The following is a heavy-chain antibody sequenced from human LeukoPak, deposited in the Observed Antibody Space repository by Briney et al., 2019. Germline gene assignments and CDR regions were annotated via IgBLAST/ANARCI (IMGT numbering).Heavy chain of an antibody. J-gene: IGHJ4*02. Sequence: GGSLRLSCAASGFTFSSYSMNWVRQAPGKGLEWVSPISSSSSYIYYADSVKGRFTISRDNAKNSLYLQMDSLRVEDTAVHYCARDRGTFGVVDSWGQGTLVAVSS. V-gene: IGHV3-21*01. D-gene: IGHD3-3*01. CDR3: ARDRGTFGVVDS. CDR1: GFTFSSYS. CDR2: ISSSSSYI.